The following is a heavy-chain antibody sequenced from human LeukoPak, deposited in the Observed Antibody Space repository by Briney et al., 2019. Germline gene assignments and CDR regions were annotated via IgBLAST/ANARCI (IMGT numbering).Heavy chain of an antibody. V-gene: IGHV3-48*01. CDR1: GFTFSSYS. J-gene: IGHJ4*02. CDR3: AKGSYYDSSGSFYFDY. Sequence: GGSLRLSCAASGFTFSSYSMNWVRQAPGKGLEWISYISSSSSTIYYADSVKGRFTISRDNSKNTLYVQVNSLGTEDTAAYYCAKGSYYDSSGSFYFDYWGQGTLVTVSS. CDR2: ISSSSSTI. D-gene: IGHD3-22*01.